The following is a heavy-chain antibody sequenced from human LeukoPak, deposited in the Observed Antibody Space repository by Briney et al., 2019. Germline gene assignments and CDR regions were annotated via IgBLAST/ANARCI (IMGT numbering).Heavy chain of an antibody. CDR2: IYYSGST. Sequence: SETLSLTCTVSGGSIRSGDYSWNWIRQHPGKGLEWIGYIYYSGSTYYNPSLTSRVTMSVDTSKNQFSLKLSSVTAADTAIYYCARDHTETSSLNFRNYYYGMDIWGQGTAVIVSS. CDR3: ARDHTETSSLNFRNYYYGMDI. D-gene: IGHD4-11*01. V-gene: IGHV4-31*03. J-gene: IGHJ6*02. CDR1: GGSIRSGDYS.